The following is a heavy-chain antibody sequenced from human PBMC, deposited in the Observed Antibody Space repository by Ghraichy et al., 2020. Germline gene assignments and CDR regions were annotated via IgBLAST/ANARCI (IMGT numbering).Heavy chain of an antibody. Sequence: GSLRLSCTVSGGSVSSGSFYWSWIRQPPGKGLEWIGNIYNSATSNYNPSLKSRVTILVDTSKNQFTLKLISVTAADTAVYYCARVGRGLRYDRPFPSQFYSWSQGSLVT. D-gene: IGHD3-16*01. CDR3: ARVGRGLRYDRPFPSQFYS. J-gene: IGHJ4*02. CDR1: GGSVSSGSFY. V-gene: IGHV4-61*01. CDR2: IYNSATS.